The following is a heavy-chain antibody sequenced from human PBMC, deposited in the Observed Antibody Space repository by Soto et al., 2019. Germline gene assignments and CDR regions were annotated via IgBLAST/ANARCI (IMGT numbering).Heavy chain of an antibody. CDR1: GYSITAGGYY. CDR3: ARMYSSGSGWFHP. J-gene: IGHJ5*02. D-gene: IGHD6-19*01. Sequence: LQESGPGLVKPSQTLSLTCFVSGYSITAGGYYWSWIRHLPGKGLEWIGRFYSSGSIIYNPSLRSRFSISGDTSSNHFSMSLTSVTGADTGRYYCARMYSSGSGWFHPWGQGTLVTVSS. V-gene: IGHV4-31*03. CDR2: FYSSGSI.